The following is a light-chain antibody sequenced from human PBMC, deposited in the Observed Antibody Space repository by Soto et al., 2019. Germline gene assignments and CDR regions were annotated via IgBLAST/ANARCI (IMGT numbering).Light chain of an antibody. J-gene: IGKJ4*01. V-gene: IGKV1-33*01. CDR2: DAS. CDR1: QDINIY. Sequence: DLQMTQSPSPLSASVGDRVTITCQASQDINIYLNWYQQKPGKAPKLLIYDASNLETGVPSRFSGSGSGTEFTFTISSLQPEDIATYFCQQYLNLLTFGGGTKVEIK. CDR3: QQYLNLLT.